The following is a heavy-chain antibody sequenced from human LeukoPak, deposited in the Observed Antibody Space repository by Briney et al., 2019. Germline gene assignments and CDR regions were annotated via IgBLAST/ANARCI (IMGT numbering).Heavy chain of an antibody. CDR1: GYTFTSYD. CDR3: ARVSRIVVVPAAMGRLDY. D-gene: IGHD2-2*01. J-gene: IGHJ4*02. Sequence: ASVKVSCKASGYTFTSYDINWVRQATGQGLEWMGWMNPNSGNTGYAQKFQGRVTMTRNTSISTAYMELSSLRSDDTAVYYCARVSRIVVVPAAMGRLDYWGQGTLVTVSS. CDR2: MNPNSGNT. V-gene: IGHV1-8*01.